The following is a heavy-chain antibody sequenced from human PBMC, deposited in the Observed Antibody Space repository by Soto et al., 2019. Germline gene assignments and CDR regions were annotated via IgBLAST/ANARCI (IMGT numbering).Heavy chain of an antibody. V-gene: IGHV3-74*02. CDR1: GFTFSSYW. CDR2: IKGDGSET. J-gene: IGHJ4*02. Sequence: EVQLMESGGGLVQPGGSLRLSCAASGFTFSSYWMHWVRQAPGRGLVWVSRIKGDGSETNYADSVKGRFTISRDNAKNTLYLQLNSLRAGDTAVYYCLRGNSGYGNFDYWGQGTRVTVSS. CDR3: LRGNSGYGNFDY. D-gene: IGHD5-12*01.